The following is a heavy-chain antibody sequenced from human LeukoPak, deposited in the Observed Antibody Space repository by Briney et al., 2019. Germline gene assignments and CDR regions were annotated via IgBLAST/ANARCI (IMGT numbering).Heavy chain of an antibody. CDR1: GFTFSSYG. Sequence: GRSLRLSCAASGFTFSSYGMHWVRQAPGKGLEWVAVIWYDGSNKYYADSVKGRFTISRDNAKNTLYLQMSSLRAEDTAVYYCARVLTGSWDWFDPWGQGTLVTVSS. CDR2: IWYDGSNK. CDR3: ARVLTGSWDWFDP. V-gene: IGHV3-33*01. J-gene: IGHJ5*02. D-gene: IGHD2-8*02.